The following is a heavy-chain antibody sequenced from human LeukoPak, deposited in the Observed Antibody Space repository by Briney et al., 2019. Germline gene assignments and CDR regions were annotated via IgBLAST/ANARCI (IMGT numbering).Heavy chain of an antibody. CDR3: ASRPKADNWLGVFDY. V-gene: IGHV3-66*01. J-gene: IGHJ4*02. D-gene: IGHD1-1*01. CDR1: GFSDNH. Sequence: GGSLRLSCAASGFSDNHMSWIRQAPGQGLEWVSVIYTGAGAYYADSVKGRFTLSRDSSKNTVYLQMNSLRAEDTAVYYCASRPKADNWLGVFDYWGQGALVTVSS. CDR2: IYTGAGA.